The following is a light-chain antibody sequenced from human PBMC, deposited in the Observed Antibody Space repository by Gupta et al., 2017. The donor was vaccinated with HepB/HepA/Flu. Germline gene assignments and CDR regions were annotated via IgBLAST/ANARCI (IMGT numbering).Light chain of an antibody. CDR1: SSNIGSYT. J-gene: IGLJ3*02. CDR3: ASWDDSLKGWV. V-gene: IGLV1-44*01. CDR2: TNN. Sequence: QSVLTQPPSASGPPGQRLPISFSGSSSNIGSYTVNWYQLLPGTAPKVLIYTNNQRPSGVPDRFSGSKSGTSASLAISGLQSEDEADYYCASWDDSLKGWVFGGGTKLTVL.